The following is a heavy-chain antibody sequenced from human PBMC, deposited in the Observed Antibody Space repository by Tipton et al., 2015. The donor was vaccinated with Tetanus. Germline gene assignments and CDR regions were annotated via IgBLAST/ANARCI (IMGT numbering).Heavy chain of an antibody. CDR3: ARLSSSSNDAHAFDI. CDR2: IYYSGSA. CDR1: GGFISSYNYY. V-gene: IGHV4-39*01. J-gene: IGHJ3*02. Sequence: GLVKPSETLSLTCTVSGGFISSYNYYWGWIRQAPGKGLEWIGSIYYSGSAYYNPSLRSRVTMSVDTSKMQFSLKLASVTAADTAVYYCARLSSSSNDAHAFDIWGQGTMVTVSS. D-gene: IGHD6-19*01.